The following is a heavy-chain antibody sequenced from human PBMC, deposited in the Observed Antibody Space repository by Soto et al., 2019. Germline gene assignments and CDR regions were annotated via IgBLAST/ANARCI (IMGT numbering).Heavy chain of an antibody. CDR1: GGTFSSYA. J-gene: IGHJ4*02. D-gene: IGHD2-2*01. CDR2: IIPIFGTA. Sequence: QVQLVQSGAEVKKPGFSVKVSCKASGGTFSSYAISWVRQAPGQGLEWMGGIIPIFGTANYAQKFQGRVTITADESTSTAYMELSSLRSEDTAVYYCASALVPAADGELWYGEHFDYWGQGTLVTVSS. V-gene: IGHV1-69*12. CDR3: ASALVPAADGELWYGEHFDY.